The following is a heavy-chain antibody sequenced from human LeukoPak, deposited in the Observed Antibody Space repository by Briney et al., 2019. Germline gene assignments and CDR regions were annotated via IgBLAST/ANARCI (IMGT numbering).Heavy chain of an antibody. J-gene: IGHJ6*03. D-gene: IGHD6-6*01. V-gene: IGHV3-7*01. CDR1: GFTFSSYW. Sequence: GGSLRLSCAASGFTFSSYWMSWVRQAPGKGLEWVANIKQDGSEKYYVDSVKGRFTISRDNAKNSLYLQMNSLRAEDTAVYYCAREIEYSSSPVATREILYYYYYYMDVWGKGTTVTVSS. CDR2: IKQDGSEK. CDR3: AREIEYSSSPVATREILYYYYYYMDV.